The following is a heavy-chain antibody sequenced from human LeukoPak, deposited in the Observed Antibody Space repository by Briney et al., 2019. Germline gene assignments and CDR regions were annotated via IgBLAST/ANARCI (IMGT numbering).Heavy chain of an antibody. V-gene: IGHV3-23*01. CDR2: IRSSVGST. Sequence: QPGGSLRLSCAAAVFILSRYAMSWVRHAPGKGREWVSAIRSSVGSTYYADSVKGRFTISRHNSKNTLYLQMNSLSAEDTAVYYCAKGYFWSGYFPLHFDYWGQGTLVTVSS. CDR1: VFILSRYA. CDR3: AKGYFWSGYFPLHFDY. D-gene: IGHD3-3*01. J-gene: IGHJ4*02.